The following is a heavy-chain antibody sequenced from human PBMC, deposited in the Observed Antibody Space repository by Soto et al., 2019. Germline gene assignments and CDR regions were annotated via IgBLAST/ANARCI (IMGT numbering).Heavy chain of an antibody. J-gene: IGHJ3*02. CDR2: IYYSGST. Sequence: QVQLQESGPGLVKPSETLSLTCTVSGGSVSSGSYYWSWIRQPPGKGLEWIGYIYYSGSTNYNPSLKSRVTISVDTSKNQFSLKLSSVTAADTAVYYCARDSCSGGSCYFRGMSAFDIWGQGTMVTVSS. V-gene: IGHV4-61*01. CDR1: GGSVSSGSYY. D-gene: IGHD2-15*01. CDR3: ARDSCSGGSCYFRGMSAFDI.